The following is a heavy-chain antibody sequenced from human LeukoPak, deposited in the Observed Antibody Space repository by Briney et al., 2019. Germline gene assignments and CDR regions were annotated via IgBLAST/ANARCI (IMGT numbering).Heavy chain of an antibody. CDR2: ISGSGGST. V-gene: IGHV3-23*01. CDR1: GFTFSSYA. D-gene: IGHD2-21*02. J-gene: IGHJ4*02. CDR3: AKLSGIVVVTATFDS. Sequence: PGGSLRLSCAASGFTFSSYAMSWVRQAPGKGLEWVSAISGSGGSTYYADSVKGRFTISGDNSKNTLYLQMNSLRAEDTAVYYCAKLSGIVVVTATFDSWGQGTLVTVSS.